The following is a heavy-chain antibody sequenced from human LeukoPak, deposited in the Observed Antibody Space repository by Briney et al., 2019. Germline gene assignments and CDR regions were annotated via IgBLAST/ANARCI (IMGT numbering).Heavy chain of an antibody. D-gene: IGHD6-13*01. V-gene: IGHV3-30-3*01. CDR3: ARDRGIAAAVMYYFDY. Sequence: GRSLRLSCAASGFTFSSYAMHWVRQAPGKGLEWVAVISYDGSNKYYADSVKGRFTISRGNSKNTLYLQMNSLRPEDTAVYYCARDRGIAAAVMYYFDYWGQGTLVAVSS. J-gene: IGHJ4*02. CDR1: GFTFSSYA. CDR2: ISYDGSNK.